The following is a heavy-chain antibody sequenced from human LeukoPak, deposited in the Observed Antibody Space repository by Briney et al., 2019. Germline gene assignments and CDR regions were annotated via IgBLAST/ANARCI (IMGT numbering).Heavy chain of an antibody. V-gene: IGHV4-39*01. Sequence: SETLSLTCTVSGVSISSSSYYWGWIRQPPGKGLEWIGSIYYSGSTYYNPSLKSRVTISVDTSKNQFSLKLSSVTAADTAVYYCARHNRLHSSGWYPIDYWGQGTLVTVSS. CDR2: IYYSGST. J-gene: IGHJ4*02. CDR1: GVSISSSSYY. D-gene: IGHD6-19*01. CDR3: ARHNRLHSSGWYPIDY.